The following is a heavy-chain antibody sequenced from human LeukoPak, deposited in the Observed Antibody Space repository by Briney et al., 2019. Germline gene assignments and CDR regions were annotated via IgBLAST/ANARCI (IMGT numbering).Heavy chain of an antibody. D-gene: IGHD3-10*01. Sequence: GASVKVSCKASGYTFGSFDINWVRQAPGQGLEWMGWINTNTGNPTYAQGFTGRFVFSLDTSVSTAYLQISSLKAEDTAVYYCARWGYGSGSSPNGGFDPWGQGTLVTVSS. CDR3: ARWGYGSGSSPNGGFDP. J-gene: IGHJ5*02. V-gene: IGHV7-4-1*02. CDR2: INTNTGNP. CDR1: GYTFGSFD.